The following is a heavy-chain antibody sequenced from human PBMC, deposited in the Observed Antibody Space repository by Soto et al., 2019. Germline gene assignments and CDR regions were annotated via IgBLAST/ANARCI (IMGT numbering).Heavy chain of an antibody. CDR1: GFTFSSYA. D-gene: IGHD6-19*01. CDR2: ISGSGGST. V-gene: IGHV3-23*01. J-gene: IGHJ6*02. Sequence: HPGGSLRLSCAASGFTFSSYAMSWVRQAPGKGLEWVSAISGSGGSTYYADSVKGRFTISRDNSKNTLYLQMNSLRAEDTAVYYCAKSVAGTVYYYGMDVWGQGTTVTVSS. CDR3: AKSVAGTVYYYGMDV.